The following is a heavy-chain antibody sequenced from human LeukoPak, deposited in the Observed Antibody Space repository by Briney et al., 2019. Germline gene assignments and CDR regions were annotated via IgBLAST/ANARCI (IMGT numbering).Heavy chain of an antibody. Sequence: PGGSLRLSCAASGFTFDDYAMHWVRQAPGKGPEWVSGISWNSGSIGYADSAKGRFTISRDNAKNSLYLQMNSLRAEDTALYYCAKDIATGNRLYYFDYWGQGNLVTVSS. J-gene: IGHJ4*02. CDR3: AKDIATGNRLYYFDY. CDR2: ISWNSGSI. CDR1: GFTFDDYA. D-gene: IGHD1-14*01. V-gene: IGHV3-9*01.